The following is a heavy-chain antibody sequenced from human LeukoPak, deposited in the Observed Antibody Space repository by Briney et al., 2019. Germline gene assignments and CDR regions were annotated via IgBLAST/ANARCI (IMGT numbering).Heavy chain of an antibody. CDR1: GGSINSYY. CDR2: IYYTGTA. CDR3: ARLTGPYYYYYMDV. D-gene: IGHD3-9*01. J-gene: IGHJ6*03. Sequence: PSETLSLTCTVSGGSINSYYWSWIRQPPGKGLEFIGYIYYTGTANYNPSLKSRVTISVDTSKNQFSLKVSSVTAADTAVYYCARLTGPYYYYYMDVWGEGTTVTISS. V-gene: IGHV4-59*01.